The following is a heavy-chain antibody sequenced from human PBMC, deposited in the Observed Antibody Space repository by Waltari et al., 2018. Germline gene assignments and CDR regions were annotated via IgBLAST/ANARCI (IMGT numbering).Heavy chain of an antibody. V-gene: IGHV3-74*01. D-gene: IGHD1-20*01. CDR3: ARLTVVSNNDY. CDR2: INGDGTTT. CDR1: GVTFISYW. J-gene: IGHJ4*02. Sequence: EVQLVESGGGLVQPGGSLRLSCAASGVTFISYWMHWVRQAPGKGLVWVSCINGDGTTTKYADSVKGRFTISRDNAKNTLYLQMNSLRAEDTAVYYCARLTVVSNNDYWGQGTLVTVSS.